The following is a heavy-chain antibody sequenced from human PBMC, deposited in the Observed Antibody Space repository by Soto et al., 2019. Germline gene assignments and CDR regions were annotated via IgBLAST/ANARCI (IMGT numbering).Heavy chain of an antibody. CDR2: IIPIFGTA. CDR3: ARDPNIVLVPAALRSYYYYYGMDV. D-gene: IGHD2-2*01. CDR1: GGTFSSYA. J-gene: IGHJ6*02. Sequence: SVKVSCKASGGTFSSYAISWVRQAPGQGLEWMGGIIPIFGTANYAQKFQGRVTITADESTSTAYMELSSLRAEDTAVYYCARDPNIVLVPAALRSYYYYYGMDVWGQGTTVTVSS. V-gene: IGHV1-69*13.